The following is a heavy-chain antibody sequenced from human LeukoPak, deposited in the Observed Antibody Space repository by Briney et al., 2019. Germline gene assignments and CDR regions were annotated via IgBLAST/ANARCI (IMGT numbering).Heavy chain of an antibody. CDR3: ARDMMTTVTTGDRGYFDY. Sequence: GGSLRLSCAASGFTFSSYAMHWVRRAPGKGLEWVAVISYDGSNKYYADSVKGRFTISRDNSKNTLYLQMNSLRAEDTAVSYCARDMMTTVTTGDRGYFDYWGQGTLVTLSS. V-gene: IGHV3-30*04. J-gene: IGHJ4*02. CDR1: GFTFSSYA. D-gene: IGHD4-17*01. CDR2: ISYDGSNK.